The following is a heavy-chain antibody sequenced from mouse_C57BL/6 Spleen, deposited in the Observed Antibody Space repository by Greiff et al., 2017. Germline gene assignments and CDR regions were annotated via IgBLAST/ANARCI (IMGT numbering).Heavy chain of an antibody. Sequence: VQLQQSGAELMKPGASVKLSCKATGYTFTGYWIEWVKQRPGHGLEWIGEILPGSGSTNYNDKFKGKATFTADTSSNTAYMQPSSLTTEDSAIYYCARDSSGYLYAMDYWGQGTSVTVSS. CDR1: GYTFTGYW. D-gene: IGHD3-2*02. CDR2: ILPGSGST. V-gene: IGHV1-9*01. J-gene: IGHJ4*01. CDR3: ARDSSGYLYAMDY.